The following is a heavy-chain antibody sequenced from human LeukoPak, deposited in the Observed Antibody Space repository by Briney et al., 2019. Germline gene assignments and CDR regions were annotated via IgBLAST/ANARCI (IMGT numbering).Heavy chain of an antibody. V-gene: IGHV1-69*13. Sequence: ASVKVSCKASGGTFSSYPFTWVRQAPGQGLEWMGEITPIFGAANYAQTFQGRVTITADESTSTVFMELSSLRSDDTAFYYCARNSRVASTSGLNYWGQGTLVTVSS. D-gene: IGHD4-23*01. CDR2: ITPIFGAA. CDR1: GGTFSSYP. J-gene: IGHJ4*02. CDR3: ARNSRVASTSGLNY.